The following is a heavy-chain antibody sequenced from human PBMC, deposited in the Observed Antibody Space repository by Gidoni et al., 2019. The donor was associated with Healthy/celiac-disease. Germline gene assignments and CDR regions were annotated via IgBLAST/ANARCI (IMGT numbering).Heavy chain of an antibody. D-gene: IGHD3-22*01. CDR1: GGSISSSSYY. CDR2: IYYSGST. CDR3: ARHRYYDSSGYPSWYFDL. V-gene: IGHV4-39*01. Sequence: QLQLQESGPGLVKPSETLSLPCTVSGGSISSSSYYWGWIRQPPGKGLEWIGSIYYSGSTYYNPSLKSRVTISVDTSKNQFSLKLSSVTAADTAVYYCARHRYYDSSGYPSWYFDLWGRGTLVTVSS. J-gene: IGHJ2*01.